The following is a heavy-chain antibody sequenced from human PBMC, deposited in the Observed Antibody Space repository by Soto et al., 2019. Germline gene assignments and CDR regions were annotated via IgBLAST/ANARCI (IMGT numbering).Heavy chain of an antibody. CDR2: ISYDGSNK. J-gene: IGHJ4*02. Sequence: GGSLRLSCVASGFTFSNYAMNWVRQAPGKGLEWVAVISYDGSNKYYADSVKGRITISRDNSRNTLYLQMNNLRAEDTAMYYCARDLGNNFGSFAYWGQGTLVTVSS. D-gene: IGHD1-1*01. V-gene: IGHV3-30-3*01. CDR1: GFTFSNYA. CDR3: ARDLGNNFGSFAY.